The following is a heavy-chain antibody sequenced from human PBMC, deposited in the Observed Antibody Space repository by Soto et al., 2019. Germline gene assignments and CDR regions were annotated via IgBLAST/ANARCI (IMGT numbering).Heavy chain of an antibody. CDR3: ARGRVGTMVRGVRYYFDY. Sequence: SETLSLTCAVYGGSFSGYYWSWIRQPPGKGLEWIGEINHSGSTNYNPSLKSRVTISVDTSKNQFSLKLSSVTAADTAVYYCARGRVGTMVRGVRYYFDYWGQGTLVTVSS. D-gene: IGHD3-10*01. V-gene: IGHV4-34*01. CDR1: GGSFSGYY. CDR2: INHSGST. J-gene: IGHJ4*02.